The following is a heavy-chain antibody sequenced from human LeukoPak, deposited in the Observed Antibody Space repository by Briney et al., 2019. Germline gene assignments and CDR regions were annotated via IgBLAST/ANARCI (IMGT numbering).Heavy chain of an antibody. D-gene: IGHD3-22*01. J-gene: IGHJ1*01. V-gene: IGHV4-39*01. Sequence: GSLRLSCAASGFTFSSYEMNWVRQAPGKGLEWIGSIYYSGSTYYNPSLKSRVTISVDTSRNQFSLKLSSVTAADTAVYYCARPSSGYYARYFQHWGQGTLVTVSS. CDR1: GFTFSSYE. CDR3: ARPSSGYYARYFQH. CDR2: IYYSGST.